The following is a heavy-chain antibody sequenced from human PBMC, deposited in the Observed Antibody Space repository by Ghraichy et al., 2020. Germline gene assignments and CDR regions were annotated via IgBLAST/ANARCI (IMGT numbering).Heavy chain of an antibody. CDR3: AGILLVYCSSTSCYTDDI. CDR1: GFTFSSYW. Sequence: GESLNISCAASGFTFSSYWMSWVRQAPGKGLEWVANIKQDGSEKYYVDSVKGRFTISRDNAKNSLYLQMNSLRDEDTAVYYCAGILLVYCSSTSCYTDDIWGQGTMVTVSS. D-gene: IGHD2-2*02. CDR2: IKQDGSEK. J-gene: IGHJ3*02. V-gene: IGHV3-7*01.